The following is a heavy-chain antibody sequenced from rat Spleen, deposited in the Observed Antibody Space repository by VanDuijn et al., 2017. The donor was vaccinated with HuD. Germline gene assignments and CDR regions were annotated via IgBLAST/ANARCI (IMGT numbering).Heavy chain of an antibody. Sequence: EVQLKESGPGLVQPSQTLSLTCTVSGFSLTDYIVHWVRQPPGEGLEWMGVMWSGGSTTYNSALKSRLSISRDTSKSQVFLKMNSLQTEDTAMYFCARLGGNFDYWGQGVMVTVSS. CDR3: ARLGGNFDY. D-gene: IGHD1-7*01. V-gene: IGHV2S63*01. J-gene: IGHJ2*01. CDR1: GFSLTDYI. CDR2: MWSGGST.